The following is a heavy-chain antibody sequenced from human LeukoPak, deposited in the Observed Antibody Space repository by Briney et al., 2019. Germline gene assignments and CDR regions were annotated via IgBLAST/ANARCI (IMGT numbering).Heavy chain of an antibody. V-gene: IGHV3-53*04. Sequence: GGSLRLSCAASGFTVSNNYMTWVRQAPGKGLEWVSMIFGGSRTDYADSVKGRFTISRHSSKDTLFLQMNSLRTEDTAVYYCARRAKTDWFFDYWGPGTRVTVSP. D-gene: IGHD3-9*01. CDR2: IFGGSRT. J-gene: IGHJ4*02. CDR1: GFTVSNNY. CDR3: ARRAKTDWFFDY.